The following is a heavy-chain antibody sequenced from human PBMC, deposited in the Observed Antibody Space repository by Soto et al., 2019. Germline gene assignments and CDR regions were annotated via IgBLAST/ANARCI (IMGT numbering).Heavy chain of an antibody. V-gene: IGHV5-10-1*01. CDR3: ARHVVLTTVTTTAAGYYGMDV. J-gene: IGHJ6*02. D-gene: IGHD4-4*01. Sequence: GESLKISCKGSGYSFTSYWISWVRQMPGKGLEWMGRIDPSDSYTNYSPSFQGHVTISADKSISTAYLQWSSLRASDTAMYYCARHVVLTTVTTTAAGYYGMDVWGQGTTVTVSS. CDR1: GYSFTSYW. CDR2: IDPSDSYT.